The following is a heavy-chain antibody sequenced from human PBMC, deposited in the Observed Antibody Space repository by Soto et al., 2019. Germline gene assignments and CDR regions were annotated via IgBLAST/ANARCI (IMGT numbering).Heavy chain of an antibody. D-gene: IGHD3-3*02. J-gene: IGHJ4*02. CDR3: VKDSPQPFSD. Sequence: DVQLLESGGGLVQPGGSLRLSCAASGFDFSNYGMSWVRQAPGKGLEWVSAISGTAHASYYAASVKGRFTISRDNSKNTQYLHMNSLRVEDTAVYFCVKDSPQPFSDWGQGALVTVSS. V-gene: IGHV3-23*01. CDR1: GFDFSNYG. CDR2: ISGTAHAS.